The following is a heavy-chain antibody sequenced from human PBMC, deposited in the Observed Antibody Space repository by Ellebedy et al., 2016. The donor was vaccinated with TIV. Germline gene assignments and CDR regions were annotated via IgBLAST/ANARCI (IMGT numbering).Heavy chain of an antibody. V-gene: IGHV3-30*01. CDR1: GFTFRRHA. CDR3: ARDQLDPIAGGGMDV. D-gene: IGHD1-1*01. J-gene: IGHJ6*02. Sequence: PGGSLRLSCVASGFTFRRHAMHWVRQAPGKGLEWVAVMSSDVYNTYYADSVKGRFTISRDNSKDTLYLQMDSLRAEDTALYYCARDQLDPIAGGGMDVWGQGTAVTVSS. CDR2: MSSDVYNT.